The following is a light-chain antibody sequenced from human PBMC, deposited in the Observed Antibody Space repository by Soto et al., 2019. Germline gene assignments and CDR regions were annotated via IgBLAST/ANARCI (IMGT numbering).Light chain of an antibody. CDR2: TAS. J-gene: IGKJ4*01. CDR3: LQHNSYPLT. CDR1: QDISNS. Sequence: DIQMTQSPSAMSASVGDRVTITCRASQDISNSLAWFQQKPGKVPRRLISTASSLQSGGPSRFSGSGSGTEFTLTISSLQPEDFATYYCLQHNSYPLTFGGGTKVEIK. V-gene: IGKV1-17*03.